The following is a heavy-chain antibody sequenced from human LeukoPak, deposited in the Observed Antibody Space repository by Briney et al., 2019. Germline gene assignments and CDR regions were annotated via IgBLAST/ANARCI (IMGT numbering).Heavy chain of an antibody. CDR3: ARGSRKWELLRWFDP. V-gene: IGHV1-2*02. CDR1: GYTFTGYY. Sequence: GASVKVSCKASGYTFTGYYMHWVRQAPGQGLEWMGWINPNSGGTNYAQKFQGRVTMTRDTSISTAYMELSRLRSDDTAVYYCARGSRKWELLRWFDPWGQGTLVTVSS. D-gene: IGHD1-26*01. CDR2: INPNSGGT. J-gene: IGHJ5*02.